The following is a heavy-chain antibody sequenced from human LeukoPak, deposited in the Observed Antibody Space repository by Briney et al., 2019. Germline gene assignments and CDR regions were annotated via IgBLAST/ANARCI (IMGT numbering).Heavy chain of an antibody. D-gene: IGHD4-17*01. Sequence: GGSLRLSCAASGFTFGSYSMNWVRQAPGKGLEWVSSISSSSSYIYYADSVKGRFTISRDNAKNSLYLQMNSLRAEDTAVYYCARDTHYGDQYYFDYWGQGTLVTVSS. J-gene: IGHJ4*02. CDR1: GFTFGSYS. V-gene: IGHV3-21*01. CDR3: ARDTHYGDQYYFDY. CDR2: ISSSSSYI.